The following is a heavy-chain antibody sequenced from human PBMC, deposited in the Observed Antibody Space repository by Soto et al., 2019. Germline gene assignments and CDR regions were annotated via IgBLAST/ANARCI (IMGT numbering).Heavy chain of an antibody. CDR1: GGSISSYY. Sequence: SETLSLTCTVSGGSISSYYWSWIRQPPGKGLEWIGYIYYSGSTNYNPSLKSRVTISVDTSKNQFSLKLSSVTAADTAVYYCARRDIISEDAFDIWGQGTMVTVSS. V-gene: IGHV4-59*01. CDR2: IYYSGST. CDR3: ARRDIISEDAFDI. D-gene: IGHD3-10*01. J-gene: IGHJ3*02.